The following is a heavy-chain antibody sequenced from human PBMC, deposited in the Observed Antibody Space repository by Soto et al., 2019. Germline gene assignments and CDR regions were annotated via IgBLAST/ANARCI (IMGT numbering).Heavy chain of an antibody. CDR1: GYTFSSYG. Sequence: QVQLVQSGAEVKKPGASVKVSCKASGYTFSSYGISWVRQAPGQGLEWMGWISGYNANTKYAQKLQGRVTMTTDTSTSTVYMELRSLRSDETAVYYCAGGNYYYASSGYYTLDYWGQGTLGTVSS. CDR2: ISGYNANT. V-gene: IGHV1-18*01. CDR3: AGGNYYYASSGYYTLDY. D-gene: IGHD3-22*01. J-gene: IGHJ4*02.